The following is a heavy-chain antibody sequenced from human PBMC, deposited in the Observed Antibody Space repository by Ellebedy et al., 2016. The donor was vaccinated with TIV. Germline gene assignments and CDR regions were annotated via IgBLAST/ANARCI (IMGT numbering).Heavy chain of an antibody. V-gene: IGHV3-48*02. CDR1: GFTFNSYS. D-gene: IGHD3-3*01. CDR2: ISSGSVSI. J-gene: IGHJ2*01. CDR3: ARPRGITIFERILYFDL. Sequence: GESLKISCAASGFTFNSYSMNWVRQAPGKGLEWVSYISSGSVSIYYADSVKGRFTISRDNAKNSLFLQMNSLRDDDTAVYYCARPRGITIFERILYFDLWGRGTLVTVSS.